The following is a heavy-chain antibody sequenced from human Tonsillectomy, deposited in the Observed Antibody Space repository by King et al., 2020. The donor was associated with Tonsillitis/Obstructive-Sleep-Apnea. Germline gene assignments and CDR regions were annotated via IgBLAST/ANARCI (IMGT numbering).Heavy chain of an antibody. CDR2: IGTAGDT. CDR3: AREDGDYGFDL. J-gene: IGHJ2*01. D-gene: IGHD4-17*01. CDR1: GFTFSSYD. V-gene: IGHV3-13*04. Sequence: VQLVESGGGLVQPGGSLRLSCAASGFTFSSYDMHWVRHATGKGLEWVSAIGTAGDTYYPGSVKGRFTISRENAKNSLYLQMNSLRAGDTAVYYCAREDGDYGFDLWGRGTLVTDSS.